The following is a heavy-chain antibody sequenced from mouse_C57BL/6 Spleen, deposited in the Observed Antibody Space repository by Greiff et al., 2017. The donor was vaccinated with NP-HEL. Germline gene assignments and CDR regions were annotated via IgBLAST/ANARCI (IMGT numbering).Heavy chain of an antibody. CDR3: VRHEMYDYDGFAY. CDR2: IRSKSNNYAT. Sequence: DVQLVESGGGLVQPKGSLKLSCAASGFSFNTYAMNWVRQAPGKGLEWVARIRSKSNNYATYYADSVKDRFTISRDDSESMLYLQMNNLKTEDTAMYYCVRHEMYDYDGFAYWGQGTLVTVSA. V-gene: IGHV10-1*01. D-gene: IGHD2-4*01. CDR1: GFSFNTYA. J-gene: IGHJ3*01.